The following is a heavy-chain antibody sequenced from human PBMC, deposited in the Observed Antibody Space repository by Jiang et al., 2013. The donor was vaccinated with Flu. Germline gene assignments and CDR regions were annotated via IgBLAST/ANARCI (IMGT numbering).Heavy chain of an antibody. J-gene: IGHJ5*02. Sequence: GLVKPSGTLSLTCAVSGGSISSSNWWSWVRQPPGKGLEWIGEIYHSGSTNYNPSLKSRVTISVDKSKNQFSLKLSSVTAADTAVYYCARVSLGYCSSTSCYRSSGRIDPWGQGTLVTVSS. V-gene: IGHV4-4*02. CDR2: IYHSGST. CDR3: ARVSLGYCSSTSCYRSSGRIDP. CDR1: GGSISSSNW. D-gene: IGHD2-2*01.